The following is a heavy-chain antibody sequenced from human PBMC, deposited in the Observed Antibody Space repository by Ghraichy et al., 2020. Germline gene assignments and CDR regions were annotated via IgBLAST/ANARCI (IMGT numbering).Heavy chain of an antibody. CDR1: GGTFSSYA. CDR2: IIPIFGTA. Sequence: SVKVSCKASGGTFSSYAISWVRQAPGQGLEWMGGIIPIFGTANYAQKFQGRVTITADESTSTAYKELSSLRSEDTAVYYCARGGAYGSGSLFDYWGQGTLVTVSS. V-gene: IGHV1-69*13. CDR3: ARGGAYGSGSLFDY. J-gene: IGHJ4*02. D-gene: IGHD3-10*01.